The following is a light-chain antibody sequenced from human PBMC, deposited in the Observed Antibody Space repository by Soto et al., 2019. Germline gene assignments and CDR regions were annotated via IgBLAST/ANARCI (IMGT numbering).Light chain of an antibody. CDR2: GAS. CDR3: QYLNSFPLS. V-gene: IGKV1-39*01. J-gene: IGKJ4*01. CDR1: QNINNY. Sequence: DIQMTQSPSSRSASIGERVTLTCRASQNINNYLHWYQLKPGKAPKLLIYGASGLESGVPSSFIGSGSGTDFSLTISSLQPEDVATYYCQYLNSFPLSFGGGTKVDIK.